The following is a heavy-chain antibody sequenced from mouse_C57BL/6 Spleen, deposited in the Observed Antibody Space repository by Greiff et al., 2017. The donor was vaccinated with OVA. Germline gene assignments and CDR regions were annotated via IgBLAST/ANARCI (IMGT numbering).Heavy chain of an antibody. V-gene: IGHV1-82*01. CDR2: IYPGDGDT. D-gene: IGHD1-1*01. CDR3: ARFHYYGSTFDY. J-gene: IGHJ2*01. CDR1: GYAFSSSW. Sequence: VQLQQSGPELVKPGASVKISCKASGYAFSSSWMNWVKQRPGKGLEWIGRIYPGDGDTNYNGKFKGKATLTADKSSSTAYMQLSSLTSEDSADYFCARFHYYGSTFDYWGQGTTLTVSS.